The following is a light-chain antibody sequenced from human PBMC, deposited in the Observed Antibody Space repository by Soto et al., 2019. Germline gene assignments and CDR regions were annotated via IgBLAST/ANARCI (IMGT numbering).Light chain of an antibody. V-gene: IGKV3-11*01. J-gene: IGKJ5*01. CDR3: QQRSNWPIT. Sequence: EIVVTQSRAAPSLSAGERSTLSFRASQSVNSYLVWYQQKPGQAPRLLIFGASSRATGIPARFSGSGSGTDFTLTINSLEPEDFAVYYCQQRSNWPITFGQGTRLEIK. CDR1: QSVNSY. CDR2: GAS.